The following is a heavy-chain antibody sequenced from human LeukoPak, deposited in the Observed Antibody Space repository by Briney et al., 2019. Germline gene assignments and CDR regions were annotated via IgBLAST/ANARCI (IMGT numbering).Heavy chain of an antibody. CDR2: ISGSGVSGGNT. CDR1: GFTFSSYA. J-gene: IGHJ4*02. D-gene: IGHD1/OR15-1a*01. Sequence: GGSLRLSCAASGFTFSSYAMSWVRQAPGKGLEWVSNISGSGVSGGNTYYADSVKGRFTISRDNSKNTLYLQMNSLRTEDAAVYYCAKSGNNRFDYWGQGTLVTVSS. V-gene: IGHV3-23*01. CDR3: AKSGNNRFDY.